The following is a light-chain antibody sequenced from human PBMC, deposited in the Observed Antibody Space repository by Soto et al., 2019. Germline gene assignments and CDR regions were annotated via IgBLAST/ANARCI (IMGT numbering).Light chain of an antibody. J-gene: IGKJ2*01. Sequence: EIVMTQSPATLSVSPGERATLSCRASQSVGTDLAWYQQKPGQGPRLLIYGASTGFSGVPARFSGSGSGTDFTLTIDSLQSEDFAIYYCQQYVNWPPRHTFGQGTKLEF. CDR1: QSVGTD. CDR2: GAS. CDR3: QQYVNWPPRHT. V-gene: IGKV3-15*01.